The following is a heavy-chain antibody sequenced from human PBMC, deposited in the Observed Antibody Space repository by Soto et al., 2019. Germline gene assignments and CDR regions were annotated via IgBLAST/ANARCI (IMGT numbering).Heavy chain of an antibody. V-gene: IGHV3-23*01. Sequence: GGSLRLSCAASGFTFSSYAVSWVRQAPGKGLEWVSAISGSGGSTYYADSVKGRFTISRDNSKNTLYLQMNSLRAEDTAVYYCAKVGIVLMVYAEQFDYWGQGTLVTVSS. J-gene: IGHJ4*02. CDR1: GFTFSSYA. CDR3: AKVGIVLMVYAEQFDY. CDR2: ISGSGGST. D-gene: IGHD2-8*01.